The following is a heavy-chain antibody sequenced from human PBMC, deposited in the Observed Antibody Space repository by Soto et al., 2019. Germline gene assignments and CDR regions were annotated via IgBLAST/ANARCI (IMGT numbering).Heavy chain of an antibody. CDR3: AKACGGEIYYYYYAMDV. J-gene: IGHJ6*02. CDR2: IIPLFGTT. Sequence: QVQVVQSGAEVKRPGSSVNVSCKASGGYFNNRQTLNSYPISWVRQAPGQGLEWMGGIIPLFGTTNYAQRFQGRVTITADKSTSTTYRELNNVTSDDTAVYYCAKACGGEIYYYYYAMDVWGQGTTVTVSS. D-gene: IGHD3-16*01. CDR1: GGYFNNRQTLNSYP. V-gene: IGHV1-69*06.